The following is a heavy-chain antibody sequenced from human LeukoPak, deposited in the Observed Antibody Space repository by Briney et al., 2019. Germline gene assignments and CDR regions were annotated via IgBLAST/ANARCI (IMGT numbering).Heavy chain of an antibody. CDR1: GGSISSGHYW. J-gene: IGHJ4*02. V-gene: IGHV4-39*01. CDR3: VRQRGVGSWSFDY. Sequence: SETLSLTCTVSGGSISSGHYWWGWIRQPPGKGLDWIGSIYYSGNTHYNPSLQSRVTVSVDTSKNQFSLKLTSVTAADTAVYYCVRQRGVGSWSFDYWGQGNLVTVSS. D-gene: IGHD2-15*01. CDR2: IYYSGNT.